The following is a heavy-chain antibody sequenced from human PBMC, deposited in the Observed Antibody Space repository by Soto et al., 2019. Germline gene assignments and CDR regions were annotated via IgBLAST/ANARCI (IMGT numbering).Heavy chain of an antibody. V-gene: IGHV3-33*01. J-gene: IGHJ4*02. CDR1: VFTFISYG. Sequence: PWCSLGLSCASSVFTFISYGMHWFRQAPGKGLEWVTVIWHDGSNKYYADSVKGRFTISRDNSKNTLYLQMNSLRAEDTAVYYCAREGYGGNSAFDYWGQGALVTVSS. CDR2: IWHDGSNK. D-gene: IGHD2-21*02. CDR3: AREGYGGNSAFDY.